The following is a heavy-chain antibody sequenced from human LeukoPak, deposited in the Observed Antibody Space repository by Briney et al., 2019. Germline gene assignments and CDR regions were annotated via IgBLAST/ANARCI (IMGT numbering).Heavy chain of an antibody. Sequence: PGGSLRLSCAASGFTFSGSAIHWVRQASGKGLDGVGGIRSKVSNYATEYAASVRGRFTISRDDSKNTAYLQMNSLKIEDTAVYYCARPYADLGGDFDHWGQGTLVTVSS. CDR2: IRSKVSNYAT. D-gene: IGHD4-17*01. J-gene: IGHJ4*02. CDR1: GFTFSGSA. V-gene: IGHV3-73*01. CDR3: ARPYADLGGDFDH.